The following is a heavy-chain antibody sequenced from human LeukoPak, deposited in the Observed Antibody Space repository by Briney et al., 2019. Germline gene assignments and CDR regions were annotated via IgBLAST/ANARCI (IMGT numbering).Heavy chain of an antibody. J-gene: IGHJ4*02. V-gene: IGHV3-23*01. CDR1: GFTFGSYA. Sequence: GGSLRLSCAASGFTFGSYAMSWVRQAPGKGLGWVSALSGTGADTSYADSAKGRFTISRDNSKNTLYLQMNSLRAEDTAVYYCAKIWFGELSGIDYWGQGTLVTVSS. D-gene: IGHD3-10*01. CDR2: LSGTGADT. CDR3: AKIWFGELSGIDY.